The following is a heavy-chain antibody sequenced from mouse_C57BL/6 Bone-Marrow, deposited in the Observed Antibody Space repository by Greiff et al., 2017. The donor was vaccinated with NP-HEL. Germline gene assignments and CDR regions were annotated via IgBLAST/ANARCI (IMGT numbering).Heavy chain of an antibody. CDR2: IHPNRGST. Sequence: VQLQQSGAELVKPGASVKLSCKASGYTFTSYWMHWVQQSPGQGLEWLGMIHPNRGSTNYNEKFKSKATLTVDKSSSTADMQLSSLTSEDSAVYYCARPRFITTEGFAYWGQGTLVTVSA. CDR1: GYTFTSYW. CDR3: ARPRFITTEGFAY. V-gene: IGHV1-64*01. J-gene: IGHJ3*01. D-gene: IGHD1-1*01.